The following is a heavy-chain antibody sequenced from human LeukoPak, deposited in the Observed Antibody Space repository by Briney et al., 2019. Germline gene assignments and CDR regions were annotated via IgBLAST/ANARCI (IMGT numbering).Heavy chain of an antibody. Sequence: SQTLSLTCAISGDSVSSNSAAWNWIRQSPSRGFEWLGRTYYRSKWYSYYAASVKSRITINPDTSKNQFSLQLKSVTPEDTAVYYCAGMVGLVSDYWGQGTLVTVSS. CDR2: TYYRSKWYS. V-gene: IGHV6-1*01. D-gene: IGHD3-10*01. J-gene: IGHJ4*02. CDR1: GDSVSSNSAA. CDR3: AGMVGLVSDY.